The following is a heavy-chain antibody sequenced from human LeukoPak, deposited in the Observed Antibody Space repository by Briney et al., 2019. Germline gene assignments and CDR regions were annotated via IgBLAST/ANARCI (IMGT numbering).Heavy chain of an antibody. CDR3: ARALGYCSSASCYYFDN. CDR1: GFTFSSYS. V-gene: IGHV3-48*01. J-gene: IGHJ4*02. D-gene: IGHD2-2*01. Sequence: GGSLRLSCAASGFTFSSYSMNWVRQAPGKGLERVSYISSRSSTIYYADSVKGRFTISRDNAKNSLYLQMNSLRAEDTAVYYCARALGYCSSASCYYFDNWGQGTLVTVSS. CDR2: ISSRSSTI.